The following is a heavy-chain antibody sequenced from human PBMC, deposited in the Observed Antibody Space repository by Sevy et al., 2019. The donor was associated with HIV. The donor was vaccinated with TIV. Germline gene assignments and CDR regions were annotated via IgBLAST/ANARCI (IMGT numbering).Heavy chain of an antibody. V-gene: IGHV3-7*01. J-gene: IGHJ4*02. CDR3: ARDRFWGVVRGAIGYY. CDR1: GFTFSSYW. Sequence: GRSLRLSCAASGFTFSSYWMSWVRQAPGKGLEWVANIKQDGSEKYYVDSVKGRFTISRDNAKNSLYLQMNSLRAEDTAVYYCARDRFWGVVRGAIGYYWGQGTLVTVSS. CDR2: IKQDGSEK. D-gene: IGHD3-10*01.